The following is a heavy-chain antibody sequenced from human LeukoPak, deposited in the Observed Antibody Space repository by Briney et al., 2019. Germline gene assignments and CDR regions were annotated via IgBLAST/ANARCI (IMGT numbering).Heavy chain of an antibody. J-gene: IGHJ4*02. D-gene: IGHD3/OR15-3a*01. CDR3: AKVDPPFGY. CDR2: IKQDGSEK. Sequence: PGGSLRLSCAASGFTFSGYWMSWVRQAPGKGLEWVANIKQDGSEKYYVDSVKGRFTISRDNSKNTLYLQMNSLRAEDTAVYYCAKVDPPFGYWGQGTLVTVSS. V-gene: IGHV3-7*03. CDR1: GFTFSGYW.